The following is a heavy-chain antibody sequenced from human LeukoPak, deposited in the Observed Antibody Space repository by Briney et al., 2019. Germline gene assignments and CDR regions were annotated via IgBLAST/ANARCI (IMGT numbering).Heavy chain of an antibody. J-gene: IGHJ3*02. D-gene: IGHD3-9*01. V-gene: IGHV1-2*02. CDR1: GYTFTGYD. CDR2: INPNSGGT. CDR3: ARDYALLRYSASDAFDI. Sequence: ASVKVSCKAPGYTFTGYDINWVRQAAGQGLEWMGWINPNSGGTNYAQKFQGRVTMTRDTSISTAYMELSRLRSDDTAVYYCARDYALLRYSASDAFDIWGQGTMVTVSS.